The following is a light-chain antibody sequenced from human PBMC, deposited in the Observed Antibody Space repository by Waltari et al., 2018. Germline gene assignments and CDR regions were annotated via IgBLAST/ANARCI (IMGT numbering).Light chain of an antibody. CDR1: QSVDDF. V-gene: IGKV3-11*01. CDR3: QQRSDWPRLT. Sequence: IVLTQSPATLSLSPGERATLSCRASQSVDDFLAWYQQRPGQSPRLLIHAASNRAPGIPARFIGSGSGTDVTLTISSLEPEDFAIYYCQQRSDWPRLTFGGGTRVE. CDR2: AAS. J-gene: IGKJ4*01.